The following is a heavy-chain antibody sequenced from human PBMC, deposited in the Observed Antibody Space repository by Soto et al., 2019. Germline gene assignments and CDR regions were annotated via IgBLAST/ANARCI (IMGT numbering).Heavy chain of an antibody. CDR2: INPHSGDT. D-gene: IGHD3-16*01. CDR3: ARQGEPYISPRDSFGMDV. CDR1: VYIFINYY. V-gene: IGHV1-2*02. Sequence: XSVKVSCKSSVYIFINYYIHWVRQAPGQGLEWMGWINPHSGDTDYAKKFQGRVTMTRDTSISTVFMELNRLTSDDTALYWCARQGEPYISPRDSFGMDVWGQGTSVTVSS. J-gene: IGHJ6*02.